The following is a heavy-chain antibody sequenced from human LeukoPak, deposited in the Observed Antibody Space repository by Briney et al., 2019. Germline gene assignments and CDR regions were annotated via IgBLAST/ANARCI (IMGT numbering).Heavy chain of an antibody. Sequence: PGGSLRLSCAASGFTFSSYSMNWVRQAPGKGLEWVSHISSSSFTIYYADSVKGRFTISRDNAKNSLYLQMNSLRAEDSAVYYCARAYYDILTGYPIFDYWGQGTLVTVSS. V-gene: IGHV3-48*01. CDR3: ARAYYDILTGYPIFDY. CDR1: GFTFSSYS. D-gene: IGHD3-9*01. J-gene: IGHJ4*02. CDR2: ISSSSFTI.